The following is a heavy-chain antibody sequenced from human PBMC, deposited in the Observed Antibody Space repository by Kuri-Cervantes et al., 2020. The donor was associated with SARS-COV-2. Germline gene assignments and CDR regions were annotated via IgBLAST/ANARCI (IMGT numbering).Heavy chain of an antibody. CDR3: ARDHDISMVQGVYFDY. Sequence: GESLKISCAASGFTFSSYAMHWVRQAPGKGLEWVAVISYDGRNKYYADSVKGRFTISRDNSKNTLYLQMNSLRAEDTAVYYCARDHDISMVQGVYFDYWGQGTLVTVSS. CDR1: GFTFSSYA. J-gene: IGHJ4*02. CDR2: ISYDGRNK. D-gene: IGHD3-10*01. V-gene: IGHV3-30*04.